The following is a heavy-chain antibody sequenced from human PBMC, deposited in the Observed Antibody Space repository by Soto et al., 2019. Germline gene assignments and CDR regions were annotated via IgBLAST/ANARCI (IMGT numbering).Heavy chain of an antibody. V-gene: IGHV1-2*02. Sequence: SVKASCKASGDSITGYYMHWVRQAPGEGIEWMGWINPNSGGTNYAQKFQGRVTMTRDTSISTAYMQLSRLRSDDTAVYYCSSSPLVFFDYPGQRSLVPVSS. CDR2: INPNSGGT. CDR3: SSSPLVFFDY. D-gene: IGHD2-8*02. CDR1: GDSITGYY. J-gene: IGHJ4*02.